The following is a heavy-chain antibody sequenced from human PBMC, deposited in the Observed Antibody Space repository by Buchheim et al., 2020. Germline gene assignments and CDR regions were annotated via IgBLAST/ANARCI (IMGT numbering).Heavy chain of an antibody. V-gene: IGHV4-59*01. CDR3: AREYTSAYAYFDY. CDR2: IYYSGST. CDR1: GGSMSSYY. D-gene: IGHD3-22*01. J-gene: IGHJ4*02. Sequence: QVQLQESGPGLVKPSETLSLTCTVSGGSMSSYYWSWIRQAPGKGLEWIGYIYYSGSTNYNPSLESRVTISVDTSKNQFSLKLSSVTAADTAVYYCAREYTSAYAYFDYWGQGTL.